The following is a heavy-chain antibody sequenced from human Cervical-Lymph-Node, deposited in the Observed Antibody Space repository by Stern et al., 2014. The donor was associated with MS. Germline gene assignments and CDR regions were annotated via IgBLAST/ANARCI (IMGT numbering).Heavy chain of an antibody. CDR2: IYPGDSDP. D-gene: IGHD3-22*01. CDR3: ARKAYYDSSRYWDYYFDY. V-gene: IGHV5-51*01. CDR1: GYSFTNYW. Sequence: EVQLEESGAEVKKPGESLKISCKGSGYSFTNYWIGWVRQIPGKGLEWMGIIYPGDSDPRYSPSFLGQVTISADKSINTAYLQWSSLKASDTAMYYCARKAYYDSSRYWDYYFDYWGQGTLVTVSS. J-gene: IGHJ4*02.